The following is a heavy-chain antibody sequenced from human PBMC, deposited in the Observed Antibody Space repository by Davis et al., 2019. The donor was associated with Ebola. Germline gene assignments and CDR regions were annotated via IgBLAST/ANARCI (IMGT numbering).Heavy chain of an antibody. CDR3: ARDLPEVTTVITYYYYGMDV. D-gene: IGHD4-17*01. J-gene: IGHJ6*02. CDR2: INTETGNP. V-gene: IGHV7-4-1*02. CDR1: GYTFTNYA. Sequence: ASVKVSCKASGYTFTNYAMNWVRQAPGLGLEWMGWINTETGNPTYAQGFTGRFVFSLDTSVSTAYLQISSLKAEDTAVYYCARDLPEVTTVITYYYYGMDVWGQGTTVTVSS.